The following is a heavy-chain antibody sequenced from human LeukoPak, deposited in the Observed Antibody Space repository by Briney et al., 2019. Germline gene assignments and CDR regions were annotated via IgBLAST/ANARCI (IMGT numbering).Heavy chain of an antibody. Sequence: GASVKVSCKASGYTFTSYAMHWVRQAPGQRLEWMGWINAGNGNTKYSQKFQGRVTITRDTSASTAYMELSSLRSEDTAVYYCAREYSGYDKVDYWGQGTLVTVSS. CDR3: AREYSGYDKVDY. D-gene: IGHD5-12*01. V-gene: IGHV1-3*01. CDR1: GYTFTSYA. J-gene: IGHJ4*02. CDR2: INAGNGNT.